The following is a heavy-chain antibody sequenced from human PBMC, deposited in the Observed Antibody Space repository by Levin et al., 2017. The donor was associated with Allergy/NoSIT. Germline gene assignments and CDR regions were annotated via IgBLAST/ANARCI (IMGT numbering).Heavy chain of an antibody. Sequence: LSLTCAASGFTISSYWMHWVRQVPGKGLEWVSRISDNGRNTGDADSAKGRFTISRDNAKNTLYLQMNSLRVEDTGVYYCARAHYTSPPFYYNYYMDVWGKGTTVTVSS. V-gene: IGHV3-74*01. J-gene: IGHJ6*03. CDR1: GFTISSYW. CDR2: ISDNGRNT. D-gene: IGHD4-11*01. CDR3: ARAHYTSPPFYYNYYMDV.